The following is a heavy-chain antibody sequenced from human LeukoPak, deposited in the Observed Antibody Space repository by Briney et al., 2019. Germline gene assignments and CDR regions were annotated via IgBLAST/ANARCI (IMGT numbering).Heavy chain of an antibody. V-gene: IGHV4-61*01. CDR3: ARRDTTDAFDI. J-gene: IGHJ3*02. CDR2: IYYSGST. D-gene: IGHD5-18*01. CDR1: GGSISSRSYY. Sequence: PSETLSLTCTVSGGSISSRSYYWSWIRQPPGKGLEWIGYIYYSGSTNYNPSLKSRVTISVDTSKNQFSLKLSSVTAADTAVYYCARRDTTDAFDIWGQGTMVTVSS.